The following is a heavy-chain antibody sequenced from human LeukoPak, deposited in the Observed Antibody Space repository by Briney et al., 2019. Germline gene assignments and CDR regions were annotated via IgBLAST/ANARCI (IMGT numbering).Heavy chain of an antibody. V-gene: IGHV3-23*01. D-gene: IGHD3-10*01. J-gene: IGHJ4*02. CDR1: GFAFSSYG. CDR3: AKTFYYASAHDY. Sequence: GGSLRLSCAASGFAFSSYGMSWVRQAPGKGLEWVSGITGSGGSTYSAGSVTGRFTISRDNSKNTLYLQMNSLRAEDTAVYYCAKTFYYASAHDYWGRGTLVTVYS. CDR2: ITGSGGST.